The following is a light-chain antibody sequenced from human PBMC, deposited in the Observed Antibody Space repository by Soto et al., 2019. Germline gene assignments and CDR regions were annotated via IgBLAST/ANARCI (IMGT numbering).Light chain of an antibody. CDR3: QQYYITPPT. CDR1: QSVLYSSNNKNY. CDR2: CAS. V-gene: IGKV4-1*01. J-gene: IGKJ4*01. Sequence: DIVMTQSPDSLAVSLGERATINCKSSQSVLYSSNNKNYLAWYQQKPGQPPKLLIYCASTRESGVPDRFSGSGSGTDFTLTISSLQAEDVALYYCQQYYITPPTFGGGTKVEIK.